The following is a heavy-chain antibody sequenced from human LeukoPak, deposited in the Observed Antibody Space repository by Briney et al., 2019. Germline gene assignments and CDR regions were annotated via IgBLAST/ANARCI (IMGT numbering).Heavy chain of an antibody. CDR3: ARGRQDVTMIVVVMTAVSYYLDV. V-gene: IGHV4-34*01. CDR2: MTPSAGP. J-gene: IGHJ6*03. Sequence: SPSQSPTRAVDAGFSSVPCSSSISHPPKKGLESHGEMTPSAGPTTNPSLKSRVTISVDTSKNQFSLELSSVTAADTAVYYCARGRQDVTMIVVVMTAVSYYLDVWGKGTTVTVS. CDR1: AGFSSVPC. D-gene: IGHD3-22*01.